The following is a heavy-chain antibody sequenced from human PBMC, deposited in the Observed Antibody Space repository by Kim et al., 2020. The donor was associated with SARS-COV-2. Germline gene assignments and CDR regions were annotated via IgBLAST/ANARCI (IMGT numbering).Heavy chain of an antibody. CDR1: GFTFSRYG. J-gene: IGHJ6*02. CDR2: IWDDGSNK. CDR3: ARDGDSSRYGMDV. Sequence: GGSLRLSCGVSGFTFSRYGMHWVRQTPGKGLEWVAAIWDDGSNKYYADSVKGRFTISRDISKNTLYLQMDSLRAEDTAVYYCARDGDSSRYGMDVWGQGTTVTVSS. V-gene: IGHV3-33*01. D-gene: IGHD6-19*01.